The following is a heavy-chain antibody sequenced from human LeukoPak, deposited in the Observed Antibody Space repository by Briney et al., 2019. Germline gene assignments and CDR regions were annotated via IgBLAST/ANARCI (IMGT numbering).Heavy chain of an antibody. CDR3: AKDCRRIAAAGTRYFDL. V-gene: IGHV3-23*01. Sequence: GGSLRLSCAASGFTFSSYAMSWVRQAPGKGLEWVSAISGSGGSTYYADSVKGRFTISRDNSKNTLYLQMNSLRAEDTAVYYCAKDCRRIAAAGTRYFDLWGRGTLDSVSS. CDR2: ISGSGGST. CDR1: GFTFSSYA. D-gene: IGHD6-13*01. J-gene: IGHJ2*01.